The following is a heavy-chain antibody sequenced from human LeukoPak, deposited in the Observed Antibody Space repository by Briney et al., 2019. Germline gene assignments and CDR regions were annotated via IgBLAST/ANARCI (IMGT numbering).Heavy chain of an antibody. CDR1: GFTVSSNY. Sequence: GGSLRLSCAASGFTVSSNYMSWVRQAPGKGLEWVSVIYSGGSTYYADSVKGRFTISRDNSKNTLCLQMNSLRAEDTAVYYCARDGGNPYCGGDCYGLYWGQGTLVTVSS. D-gene: IGHD2-21*02. J-gene: IGHJ4*02. CDR3: ARDGGNPYCGGDCYGLY. CDR2: IYSGGST. V-gene: IGHV3-66*01.